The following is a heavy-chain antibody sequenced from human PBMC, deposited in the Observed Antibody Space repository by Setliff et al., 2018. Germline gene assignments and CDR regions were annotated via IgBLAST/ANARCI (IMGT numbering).Heavy chain of an antibody. V-gene: IGHV4-34*01. CDR3: ARIGFGELLPIYYFDY. CDR1: GGSFSGYY. CDR2: INHSGST. J-gene: IGHJ4*02. D-gene: IGHD3-10*01. Sequence: SETLSLTCAVYGGSFSGYYWSWIRQPPGKGLEWIGEINHSGSTNYNPSLKSRVTISVDTSKNQFSLKLSSVTAADTAVYYCARIGFGELLPIYYFDYWGQGTLVTVSS.